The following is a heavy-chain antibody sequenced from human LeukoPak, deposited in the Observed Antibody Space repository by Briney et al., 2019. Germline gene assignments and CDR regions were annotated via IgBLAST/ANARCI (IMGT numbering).Heavy chain of an antibody. CDR1: GGSISSSSYY. CDR3: ARDSISSSPDFDY. J-gene: IGHJ4*02. V-gene: IGHV4-39*07. Sequence: SETLSLTCTASGGSISSSSYYWGWIRQPPGKGLEWIGSIYYSGSTYYNPSLKSRVTISVDTSKNQFSLKLSSVTAADTAVYYCARDSISSSPDFDYWGQGTLVTVSS. CDR2: IYYSGST. D-gene: IGHD6-6*01.